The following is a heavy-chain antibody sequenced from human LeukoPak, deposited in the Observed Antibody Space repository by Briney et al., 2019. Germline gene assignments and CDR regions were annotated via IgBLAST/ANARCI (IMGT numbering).Heavy chain of an antibody. CDR1: GYTFTSYD. CDR3: ARVVPAATSYGNWFDP. V-gene: IGHV1-8*01. CDR2: MNPNSGNT. J-gene: IGHJ5*02. D-gene: IGHD2-2*01. Sequence: ASVKVSCKASGYTFTSYDINWVRQATGQGLEWMGSMNPNSGNTGYAQKFQGRVTMTRNTSISTAYMELSSLRSEDTAVYYCARVVPAATSYGNWFDPWGQGTLVTVSS.